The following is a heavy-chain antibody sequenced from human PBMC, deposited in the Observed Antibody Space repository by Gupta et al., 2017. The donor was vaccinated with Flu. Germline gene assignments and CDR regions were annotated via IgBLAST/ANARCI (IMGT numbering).Heavy chain of an antibody. CDR1: GGSISSYY. V-gene: IGHV4-59*01. Sequence: QVQLQESGPGLVKASETLSRTCTVSGGSISSYYWSWIRQPPGKGLEWIGYIYYSGSTNYNPSLKRRVTISVDTSKNQFSLKLSSVTAADTAVYYCARVRLFAVRGVIYYNWFDPWGQGTLVTVSS. CDR3: ARVRLFAVRGVIYYNWFDP. CDR2: IYYSGST. J-gene: IGHJ5*02. D-gene: IGHD3-10*01.